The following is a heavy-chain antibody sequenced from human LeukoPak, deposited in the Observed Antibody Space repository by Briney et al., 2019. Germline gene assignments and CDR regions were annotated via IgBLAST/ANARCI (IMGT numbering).Heavy chain of an antibody. CDR2: INHSGST. Sequence: SSETLSLTCAVYGVSFSGYYWSWIRQPPGKGLEWIGEINHSGSTNSNPSLKSRVTISVDTSKNQFSLKLSSVTAADTAVYYCARLERGAHDYWGQGTLVTVSS. CDR3: ARLERGAHDY. D-gene: IGHD1-1*01. J-gene: IGHJ4*02. V-gene: IGHV4-34*01. CDR1: GVSFSGYY.